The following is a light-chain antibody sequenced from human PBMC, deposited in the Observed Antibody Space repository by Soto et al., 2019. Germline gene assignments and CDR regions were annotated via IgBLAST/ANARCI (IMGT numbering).Light chain of an antibody. CDR2: EDN. CDR3: PSSDSDTHVV. J-gene: IGLJ2*01. Sequence: NFMLTQTHSVSASPGKTITISCTRSSGSIASNFVQWYQQRPGTAPTILIYEDNRRPSGVPGRFSGSIDSSSNSASLTISGLTAEDEGDYYCPSSDSDTHVVFGGGTKLTVL. CDR1: SGSIASNF. V-gene: IGLV6-57*03.